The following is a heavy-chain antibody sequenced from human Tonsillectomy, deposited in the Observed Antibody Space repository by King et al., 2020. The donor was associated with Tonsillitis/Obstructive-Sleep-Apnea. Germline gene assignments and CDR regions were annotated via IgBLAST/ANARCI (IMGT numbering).Heavy chain of an antibody. V-gene: IGHV1-69*12. CDR2: IIPIFGTA. D-gene: IGHD2-15*01. Sequence: QLVQSGAEVKKPGSSVKVSCKASGGTFSSYAISWVRQAPGQGLEWMGGIIPIFGTANYAQKFQGRVTITADESTSTAYMELSSLRSEDTAVYYCATPRRVVVAATLGTGSDYYYMDVWGKGTTVTVSS. J-gene: IGHJ6*03. CDR1: GGTFSSYA. CDR3: ATPRRVVVAATLGTGSDYYYMDV.